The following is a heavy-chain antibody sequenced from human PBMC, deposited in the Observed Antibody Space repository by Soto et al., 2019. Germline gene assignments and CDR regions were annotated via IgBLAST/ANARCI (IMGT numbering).Heavy chain of an antibody. J-gene: IGHJ4*02. Sequence: EVPLVESGGGLVKPGGSLRLSCAASGFTFSSYSMNWVRQAPGKGLEWVSSFSSSSYIYYADSVKGRFTISRDNAKNSLYLQMNSLRAEDTAVYYCARDGVLGPTVAVAGTYLGYWGQGTLVTVSS. CDR1: GFTFSSYS. CDR3: ARDGVLGPTVAVAGTYLGY. V-gene: IGHV3-21*01. D-gene: IGHD6-19*01. CDR2: FSSSSYI.